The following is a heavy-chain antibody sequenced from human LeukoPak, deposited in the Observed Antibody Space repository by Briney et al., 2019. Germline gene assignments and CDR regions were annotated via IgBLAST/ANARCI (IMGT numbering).Heavy chain of an antibody. J-gene: IGHJ3*02. CDR2: IYTDGTTK. D-gene: IGHD2-21*02. Sequence: GGSLRLSCAASGFAFSRYWMHWIRQAPGKGLVWVSAIYTDGTTKRYADSVKGRFTISRDNAKNTLYLQMNSLSVEDTAVYYCASLVVTDDWAFDIWGRGTMVTVSS. CDR3: ASLVVTDDWAFDI. V-gene: IGHV3-74*01. CDR1: GFAFSRYW.